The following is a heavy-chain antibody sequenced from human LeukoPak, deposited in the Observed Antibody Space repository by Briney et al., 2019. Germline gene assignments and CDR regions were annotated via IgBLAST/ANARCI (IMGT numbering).Heavy chain of an antibody. V-gene: IGHV3-7*01. CDR3: ARTASGYDFWSGYPPKYYYYMDV. J-gene: IGHJ6*03. CDR1: GFTFSSYW. Sequence: GGSLRLSCAASGFTFSSYWMSWVRQAPGKGLEWVANIKQDGSEKYYVDSVKGRFTISRDNAKNSLYLQMNSLRTEDTAVYYCARTASGYDFWSGYPPKYYYYMDVWGKGTTVTVSS. D-gene: IGHD3-3*01. CDR2: IKQDGSEK.